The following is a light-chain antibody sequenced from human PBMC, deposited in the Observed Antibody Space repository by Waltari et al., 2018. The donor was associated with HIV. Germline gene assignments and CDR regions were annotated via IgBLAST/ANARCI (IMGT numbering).Light chain of an antibody. CDR1: QKIGIY. CDR2: SAS. J-gene: IGKJ1*01. V-gene: IGKV1-39*01. CDR3: EQSYYFPRT. Sequence: IQMTQSPSSLSASVGGTVTFTCRSSQKIGIYVNWYQQTSGRPPRLLIFSASSLQRGVSSRFSGRGSGTDFTLTINNLQPEDFATYYCEQSYYFPRTFGQGTTVE.